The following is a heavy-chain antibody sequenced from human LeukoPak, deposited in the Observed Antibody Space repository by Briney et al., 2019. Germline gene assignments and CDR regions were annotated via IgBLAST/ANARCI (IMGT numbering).Heavy chain of an antibody. Sequence: SETLSLTCTVSGYSISSGYDWGWIRQPPGKGLEWIGNIYHSGITYYNHFNSSLKSRVTISIDTSKNQFSLRLTSVTAADTAVYFCATLVSTRYYFDYWGQGTLVTVSS. J-gene: IGHJ4*02. CDR1: GYSISSGYD. V-gene: IGHV4-38-2*02. CDR3: ATLVSTRYYFDY. D-gene: IGHD5/OR15-5a*01. CDR2: IYHSGIT.